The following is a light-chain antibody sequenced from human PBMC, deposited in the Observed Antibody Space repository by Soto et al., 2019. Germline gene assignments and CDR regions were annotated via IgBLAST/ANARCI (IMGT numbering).Light chain of an antibody. CDR1: QDISNY. V-gene: IGKV1-33*01. CDR2: DAS. J-gene: IGKJ3*01. Sequence: DIQMTQSPSSLSASVGDRVTITCQASQDISNYLNWYQQKPGKAPKLLIYDASNLETAVPSRFSGSGSGTDFTFTISSLQPEDIATYYCQQYDNLRVFTFGPGTKVDIK. CDR3: QQYDNLRVFT.